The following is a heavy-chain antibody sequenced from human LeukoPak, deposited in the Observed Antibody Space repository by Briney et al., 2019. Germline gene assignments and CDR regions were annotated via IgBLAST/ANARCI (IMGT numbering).Heavy chain of an antibody. V-gene: IGHV3-66*01. J-gene: IGHJ6*02. D-gene: IGHD3-10*01. Sequence: GGSLRLSCAASGFTVSSNYMSWVRQAPGKGLEWVSVIYSGGSTYYADSVKGRFTISRDNSKNTRYLQMNSLRAEDTAVYYCARDSPMVRGVIITDYYYYGMDVWGQGTTVTVSS. CDR2: IYSGGST. CDR1: GFTVSSNY. CDR3: ARDSPMVRGVIITDYYYYGMDV.